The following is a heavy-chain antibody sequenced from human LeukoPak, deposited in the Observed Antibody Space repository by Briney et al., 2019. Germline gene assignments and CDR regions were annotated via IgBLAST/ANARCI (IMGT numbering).Heavy chain of an antibody. CDR1: GFTFSSYS. V-gene: IGHV3-21*01. D-gene: IGHD1-26*01. J-gene: IGHJ4*02. CDR3: ARDQGSGKLDY. CDR2: ISSSSSYI. Sequence: GGSLRLSCAASGFTFSSYSMNWVRQAPGKGLEWVLSISSSSSYIYYADSVKGRFTISRDNAKNSLYLQMNSLRAEDTAVYYCARDQGSGKLDYWGQGTLVTVSS.